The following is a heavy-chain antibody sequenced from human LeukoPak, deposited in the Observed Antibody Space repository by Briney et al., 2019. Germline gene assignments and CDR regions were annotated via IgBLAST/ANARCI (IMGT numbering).Heavy chain of an antibody. J-gene: IGHJ4*02. D-gene: IGHD5-18*01. CDR3: ARSWAGRSYGPTFDY. Sequence: PGGSLRLSCAASGFTFSSYAMHWVRQDPGKGLEWVAVISYDGSNKYYADSVKGRFTISRDNSKNTLYLQMNSLRAEDTAVYYCARSWAGRSYGPTFDYWGQGTLVTVSS. CDR2: ISYDGSNK. CDR1: GFTFSSYA. V-gene: IGHV3-30*04.